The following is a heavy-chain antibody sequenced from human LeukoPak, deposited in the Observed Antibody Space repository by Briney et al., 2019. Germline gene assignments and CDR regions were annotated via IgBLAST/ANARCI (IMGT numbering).Heavy chain of an antibody. CDR2: INPNSGGT. Sequence: ASVTVSCKASGYTFTGYYMHWVRQAPGQGLEWMGWINPNSGGTNYAQKFQGRVTMTRDTSISTAYMELSRLTSDDPAVYYCAREGSTVNFQHWGQGTLVTVSS. V-gene: IGHV1-2*02. J-gene: IGHJ1*01. CDR1: GYTFTGYY. D-gene: IGHD1-26*01. CDR3: AREGSTVNFQH.